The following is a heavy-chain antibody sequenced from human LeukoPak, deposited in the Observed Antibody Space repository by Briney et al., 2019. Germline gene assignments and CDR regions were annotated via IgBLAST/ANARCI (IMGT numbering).Heavy chain of an antibody. CDR1: GGSFSGYY. D-gene: IGHD7-27*01. CDR2: INHSGST. CDR3: ARQHWGSGYFDY. Sequence: SETLSLTCAVYGGSFSGYYWSWIRQPPGKGLEWIGEINHSGSTNYNPSLKSRVTISVDTSKNQFSLKLSSVTAADTAVYYCARQHWGSGYFDYWGQGTLVTVSS. J-gene: IGHJ4*02. V-gene: IGHV4-34*01.